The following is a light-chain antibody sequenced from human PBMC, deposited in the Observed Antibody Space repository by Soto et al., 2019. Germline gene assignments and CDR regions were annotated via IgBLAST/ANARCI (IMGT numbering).Light chain of an antibody. V-gene: IGLV2-8*01. CDR1: SGDVGGYNY. CDR3: SSSAASSTV. CDR2: EVN. J-gene: IGLJ1*01. Sequence: QSVLTQPPSVSGSPGQSVAISCAGTSGDVGGYNYVSWYQQHPGKAPKLMIYEVNKRPSGVPDRFSGSKSGNTASLTVSGLQAEHEPDYLCSSSAASSTVFATGPKV.